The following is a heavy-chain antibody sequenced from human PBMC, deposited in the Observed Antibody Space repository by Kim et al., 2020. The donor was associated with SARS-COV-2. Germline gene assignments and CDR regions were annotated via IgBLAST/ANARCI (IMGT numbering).Heavy chain of an antibody. CDR1: GFTFSSYW. D-gene: IGHD2-2*01. CDR2: INQDESEK. V-gene: IGHV3-7*05. CDR3: ARVWCTSCRYTFDY. Sequence: GGSLRLSCAASGFTFSSYWMSWVRQAPGRGLEWVANINQDESEKYYVDSVKGRFTISRDNAKNSLYLHMNSLRAEDTAVYFCARVWCTSCRYTFDYWGQGTLVTVSS. J-gene: IGHJ4*02.